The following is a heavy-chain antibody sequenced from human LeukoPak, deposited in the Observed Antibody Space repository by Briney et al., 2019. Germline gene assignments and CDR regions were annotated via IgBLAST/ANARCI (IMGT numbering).Heavy chain of an antibody. D-gene: IGHD3-10*01. Sequence: GGSLRLSCAASGFTFSSYDMHWVRQATGKGLEWVSAIGTAGDTYYPGSVKGRFTISRENAKNSLYLQMNSLRAEDTAVYYCARDLRDYYGSGPINWFDPWGQGTLVTVSS. V-gene: IGHV3-13*01. J-gene: IGHJ5*02. CDR1: GFTFSSYD. CDR3: ARDLRDYYGSGPINWFDP. CDR2: IGTAGDT.